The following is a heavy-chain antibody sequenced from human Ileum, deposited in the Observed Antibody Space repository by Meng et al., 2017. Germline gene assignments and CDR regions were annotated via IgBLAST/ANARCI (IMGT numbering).Heavy chain of an antibody. V-gene: IGHV4-61*01. J-gene: IGHJ4*02. CDR3: ARTRRGSSGWYMGY. Sequence: QGQLQELGPGLVGPSETLSLTCTVSGGSVSSGSYYWTWIRQPPGKGLEWIGEINHSGSTNYNPSLKSRVTISVDTSKNQFSLKLSSVTAADTAVYYCARTRRGSSGWYMGYWGQGTLVTVSS. CDR1: GGSVSSGSYY. D-gene: IGHD6-19*01. CDR2: INHSGST.